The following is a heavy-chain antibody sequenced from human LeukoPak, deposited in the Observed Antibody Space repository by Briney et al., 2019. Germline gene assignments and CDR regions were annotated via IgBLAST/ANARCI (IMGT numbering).Heavy chain of an antibody. V-gene: IGHV4-59*08. D-gene: IGHD4-11*01. CDR1: GGSISSYY. Sequence: SETLSLTCTVSGGSISSYYWSWIRQPPEKGLEWIGYIYDSGRTNYNPSLKSRVTISVDTSKNQFSLKLSSVTAADTAVYYCARGAVTTRYFDYWGQGTLVTVSS. CDR3: ARGAVTTRYFDY. J-gene: IGHJ4*02. CDR2: IYDSGRT.